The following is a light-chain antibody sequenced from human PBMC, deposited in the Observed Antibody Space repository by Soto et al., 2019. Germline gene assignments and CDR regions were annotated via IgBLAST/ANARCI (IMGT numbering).Light chain of an antibody. CDR3: QVLDSSSDPPWV. Sequence: SYELTQPPSVSVAPGKTARITCGGNNIGSKSVHWYQQKPGQAPVLVIYYDSDRPSGIPERFSGSNCGNTATLTISRVAAGDAADYYGQVLDSSSDPPWVFGGGTKVTVL. CDR2: YDS. V-gene: IGLV3-21*04. J-gene: IGLJ3*02. CDR1: NIGSKS.